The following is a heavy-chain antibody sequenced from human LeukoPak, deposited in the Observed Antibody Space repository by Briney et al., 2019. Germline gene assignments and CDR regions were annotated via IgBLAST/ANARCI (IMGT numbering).Heavy chain of an antibody. J-gene: IGHJ4*02. D-gene: IGHD1-14*01. CDR2: ISSSGSTI. Sequence: GGPLRLSCAASGFTFSDYYMSWIRQAPGKGLEWVSYISSSGSTIYYADSVKGRFTISRDNSKNTMSVQMDDLRAEDTAVYYCTRYNNDHFDYWGQGTLVTVSS. V-gene: IGHV3-11*04. CDR3: TRYNNDHFDY. CDR1: GFTFSDYY.